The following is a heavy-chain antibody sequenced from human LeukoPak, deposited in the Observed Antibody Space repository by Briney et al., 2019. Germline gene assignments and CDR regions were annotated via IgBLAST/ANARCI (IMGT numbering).Heavy chain of an antibody. CDR2: ISSSSSTI. D-gene: IGHD3-10*01. CDR1: GFTFSSYG. Sequence: GGSLRLSCAASGFTFSSYGMSWVRQAPGKGLEWVSYISSSSSTIYYADSVKGRFTISRDNAKNSLYLQMNSLRAEDTAVYYCARVRVLLWFGEGANDAFDIWGQGTMVTVSS. J-gene: IGHJ3*02. CDR3: ARVRVLLWFGEGANDAFDI. V-gene: IGHV3-48*01.